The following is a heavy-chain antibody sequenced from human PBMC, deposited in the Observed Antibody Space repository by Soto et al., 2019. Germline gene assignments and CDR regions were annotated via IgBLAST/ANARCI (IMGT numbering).Heavy chain of an antibody. CDR1: GYTFTSYG. D-gene: IGHD3-10*01. J-gene: IGHJ3*02. CDR3: ARPFKPLLWFGELLYGGHAFDI. Sequence: AASVKVSCKASGYTFTSYGISWVRQAPGQGLEWMGWISAYNGNTNYAQKLQGGVTMTTDTSTSTAYMELRSLRSDDTAVYYCARPFKPLLWFGELLYGGHAFDIWGQGTMVTVSS. V-gene: IGHV1-18*01. CDR2: ISAYNGNT.